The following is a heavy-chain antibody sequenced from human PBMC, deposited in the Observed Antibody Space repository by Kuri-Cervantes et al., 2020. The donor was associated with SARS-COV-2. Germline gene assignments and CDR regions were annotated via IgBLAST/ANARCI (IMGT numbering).Heavy chain of an antibody. Sequence: ETLSLTCTVSGGSISSYYWSWIRQPPGKGLEWVSAISGSGGSTYYADSVKGRFTISRDNSKNTLYLQMNSLRAEDTAVYYCAKDQWELLGGGYWGQGTLVTGSS. CDR3: AKDQWELLGGGY. V-gene: IGHV3-23*01. CDR1: GGSISSYY. J-gene: IGHJ4*02. CDR2: ISGSGGST. D-gene: IGHD1-26*01.